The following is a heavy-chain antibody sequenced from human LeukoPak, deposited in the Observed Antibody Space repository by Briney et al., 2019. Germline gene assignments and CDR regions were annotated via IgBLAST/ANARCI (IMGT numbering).Heavy chain of an antibody. J-gene: IGHJ4*02. CDR1: GFTFSNYA. CDR2: ISGNGVST. Sequence: PGGSLRLSCAGSGFTFSNYAMSWVRQAPGKGLEWVSAISGNGVSTYYTDSVKGRFTISRGNSKNTLLLQMDSLRAEDTAVYYCAKVRFYFDYWGQGALVTVSS. V-gene: IGHV3-23*01. CDR3: AKVRFYFDY.